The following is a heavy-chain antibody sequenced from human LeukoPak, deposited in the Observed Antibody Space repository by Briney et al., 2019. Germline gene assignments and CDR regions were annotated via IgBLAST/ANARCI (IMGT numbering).Heavy chain of an antibody. V-gene: IGHV4-4*07. CDR1: GGSISSYY. Sequence: SETLSLTCTVSGGSISSYYWSWIRQPAGKGLESIGHISTSGSTNYNPSLKSRVTMSVDTSKNQFSLKLSSVTAADTAVYYCARDKRVIKTYYYYYYMDVWGKGTTVTISS. CDR3: ARDKRVIKTYYYYYYMDV. CDR2: ISTSGST. J-gene: IGHJ6*03. D-gene: IGHD3-22*01.